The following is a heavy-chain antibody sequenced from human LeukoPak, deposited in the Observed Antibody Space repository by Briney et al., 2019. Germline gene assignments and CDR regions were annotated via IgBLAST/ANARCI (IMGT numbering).Heavy chain of an antibody. J-gene: IGHJ4*02. D-gene: IGHD5-18*01. CDR3: ARVASGYSYASLGFAY. Sequence: GVSLTLFCAASSFTFSSYGMSWVRQGPGKGLEWVSDISGRCDSTFYADSEKARFTISRDNSRSTLYLQMNSLRAEDTAVYYCARVASGYSYASLGFAYWGQGTLVTVSS. V-gene: IGHV3-23*01. CDR2: ISGRCDST. CDR1: SFTFSSYG.